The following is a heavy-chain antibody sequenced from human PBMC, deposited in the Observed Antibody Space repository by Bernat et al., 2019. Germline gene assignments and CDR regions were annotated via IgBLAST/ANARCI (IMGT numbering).Heavy chain of an antibody. V-gene: IGHV3-21*01. CDR2: ISSSSSYI. CDR1: GFTFSSYS. D-gene: IGHD5-18*01. J-gene: IGHJ6*02. CDR3: AREDTAMVTLDYYYGMDV. Sequence: EVQLVESGGGLVKPGGSLRLSCAASGFTFSSYSMNWVRQAPGKGLEWVSSISSSSSYIYYADSGKGRFTISRDNAKNALYLQMNSLRAEDTAVYYCAREDTAMVTLDYYYGMDVWGQGTTVTVSS.